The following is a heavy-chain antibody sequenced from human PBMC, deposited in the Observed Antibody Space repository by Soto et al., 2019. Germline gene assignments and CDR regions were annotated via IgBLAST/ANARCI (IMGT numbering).Heavy chain of an antibody. Sequence: SETLSLTCSVFGGSMSPYYWSWIRQSPGKGLEWIANIYYRGNTNYNPSLESRVTISIDTSKNQFSLRLNSLTAADTAVYYCARHSKKTGDFDYYYGMDVWGQGTTVTVSS. CDR3: ARHSKKTGDFDYYYGMDV. J-gene: IGHJ6*02. V-gene: IGHV4-59*08. CDR2: IYYRGNT. D-gene: IGHD7-27*01. CDR1: GGSMSPYY.